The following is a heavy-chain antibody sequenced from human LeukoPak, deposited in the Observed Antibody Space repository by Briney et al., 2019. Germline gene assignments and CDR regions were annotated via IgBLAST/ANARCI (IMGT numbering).Heavy chain of an antibody. CDR1: GFTFRTYS. CDR3: AKGFGPRGYYYYYGMDV. CDR2: ISYDGSNK. J-gene: IGHJ6*02. V-gene: IGHV3-30*18. D-gene: IGHD3-10*01. Sequence: GRSLRLSCAASGFTFRTYSIHWVRQAPGKGLEWVAVISYDGSNKYYADSVKGRFTISRDNSKNTLYLQMNSLRAEDTAVYYCAKGFGPRGYYYYYGMDVWGQGTTVTVSS.